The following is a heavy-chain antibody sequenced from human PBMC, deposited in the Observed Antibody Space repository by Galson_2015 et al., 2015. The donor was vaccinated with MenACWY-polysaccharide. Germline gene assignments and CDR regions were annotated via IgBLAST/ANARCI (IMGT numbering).Heavy chain of an antibody. CDR1: GFAFSSYA. Sequence: SLRLSCAASGFAFSSYAMSWVRQAPGKGLEWVSVISGGGITTNYADSVKGRFTISRDNSKNTLYLQVNSLRAEDTAVYYCAKTAKVGPNKESYWYFDLWGRGTLVTVSS. CDR2: ISGGGITT. CDR3: AKTAKVGPNKESYWYFDL. D-gene: IGHD1-26*01. J-gene: IGHJ2*01. V-gene: IGHV3-23*01.